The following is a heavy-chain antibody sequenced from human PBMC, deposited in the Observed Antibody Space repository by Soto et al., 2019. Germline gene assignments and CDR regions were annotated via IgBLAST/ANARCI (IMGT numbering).Heavy chain of an antibody. V-gene: IGHV3-23*01. Sequence: EVQLLESGGGLVQPGGSLRLSCAASGFTFSSSAMTWVRQAPGKGLEWVSAISGSGSSTYYTDSVKGRFTISRDNSKNTLYLQMNSLRAEDTAVYYRAQLGDIVVLTAALDYWGQGTLVTVSS. CDR1: GFTFSSSA. J-gene: IGHJ4*02. CDR2: ISGSGSST. CDR3: AQLGDIVVLTAALDY. D-gene: IGHD2-15*01.